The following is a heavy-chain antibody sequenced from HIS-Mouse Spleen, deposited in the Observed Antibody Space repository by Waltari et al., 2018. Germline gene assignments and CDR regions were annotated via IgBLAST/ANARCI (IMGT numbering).Heavy chain of an antibody. CDR2: IYSSGTT. D-gene: IGHD6-13*01. Sequence: QLQLQESGPGLVKPSETLSLTCTVSGGSISSSSYYWGWVRQRPGKGLEWIGSIYSSGTTYNNPSLKSRVTISVDTSKNQFSLKLSSVTAADTAVYYCAREIPYSSSWYDWYFDLWGRGTLVTVSS. CDR1: GGSISSSSYY. V-gene: IGHV4-39*07. CDR3: AREIPYSSSWYDWYFDL. J-gene: IGHJ2*01.